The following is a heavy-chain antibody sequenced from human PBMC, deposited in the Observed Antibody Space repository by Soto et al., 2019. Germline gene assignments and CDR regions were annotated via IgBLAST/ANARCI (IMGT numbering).Heavy chain of an antibody. J-gene: IGHJ4*02. D-gene: IGHD6-6*01. V-gene: IGHV4-31*03. CDR2: IYYSGST. Sequence: SETLSLTCTASGGSISSGGYYWSWIRQHPGKGLEWIGYIYYSGSTYYNPSLKSRVTISVDTSKNQFSLKLSSVTAADTAVYYCARDVASSSFNYFDYWGQGTLVTVSS. CDR3: ARDVASSSFNYFDY. CDR1: GGSISSGGYY.